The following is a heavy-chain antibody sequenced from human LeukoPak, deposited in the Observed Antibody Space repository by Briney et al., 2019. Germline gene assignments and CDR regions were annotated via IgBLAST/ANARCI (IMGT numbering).Heavy chain of an antibody. D-gene: IGHD3-10*01. Sequence: SETLSLTCTVSGGSISSYYWSWIRRPPGKGLEWIGYIYYSGSTNYNPSLKSRVTISVDTSKNQFSLKLSSVTAADTAVYYCARVPYYYGSGTNYYYMDVWGKGTTVTVSS. J-gene: IGHJ6*03. CDR2: IYYSGST. CDR3: ARVPYYYGSGTNYYYMDV. CDR1: GGSISSYY. V-gene: IGHV4-59*01.